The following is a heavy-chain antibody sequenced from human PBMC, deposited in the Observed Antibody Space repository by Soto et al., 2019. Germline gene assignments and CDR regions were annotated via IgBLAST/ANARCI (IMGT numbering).Heavy chain of an antibody. CDR3: ARVGGEYCSGGSCFYASHFDY. D-gene: IGHD2-15*01. J-gene: IGHJ4*02. Sequence: GGSLRLSCAASGFTFSSYGMHWVRQAPGKGLEWVAVIWYDGSNKYYADSVKGRFTISRDNSKNTLYLQMNSLRAEDTAVYYCARVGGEYCSGGSCFYASHFDYWGQGTLVTVSS. CDR2: IWYDGSNK. V-gene: IGHV3-33*01. CDR1: GFTFSSYG.